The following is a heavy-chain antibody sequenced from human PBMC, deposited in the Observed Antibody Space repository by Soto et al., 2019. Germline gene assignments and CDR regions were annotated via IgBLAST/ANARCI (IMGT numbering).Heavy chain of an antibody. CDR2: ISYDGSNK. J-gene: IGHJ6*02. CDR3: ARDLIAAADDYYYGMDV. V-gene: IGHV3-30-3*01. D-gene: IGHD6-13*01. CDR1: GFTFSSYA. Sequence: QVQLVESGGGVVQPGRSLRLSCAASGFTFSSYAMHWVRQAPGKGLEWVAVISYDGSNKYYADSVKGRFTISRDNSKKTLYLQMNSLRAEDTAVYYCARDLIAAADDYYYGMDVWGQGTTVTVSS.